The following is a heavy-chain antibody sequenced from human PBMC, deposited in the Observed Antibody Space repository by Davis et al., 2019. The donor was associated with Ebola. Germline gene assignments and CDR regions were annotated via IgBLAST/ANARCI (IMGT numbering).Heavy chain of an antibody. D-gene: IGHD6-6*01. J-gene: IGHJ2*01. Sequence: SETLSLTCAAYGWSFSGSYWRWIRQLPGKCRESIGEINHRGSTNYNPSLKSRRTRSVDTSKNQFSLKLSSVTAADTAVYYCARASIAPRPPNLYWYSDLWGRGTLVTVSS. CDR1: GWSFSGSY. V-gene: IGHV4-34*01. CDR3: ARASIAPRPPNLYWYSDL. CDR2: INHRGST.